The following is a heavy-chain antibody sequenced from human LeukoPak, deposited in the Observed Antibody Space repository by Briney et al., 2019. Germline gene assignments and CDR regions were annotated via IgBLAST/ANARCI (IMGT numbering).Heavy chain of an antibody. D-gene: IGHD2-2*01. V-gene: IGHV4-34*01. J-gene: IGHJ6*02. CDR3: ARTTPDQLLNYWPPDV. CDR1: GGSFSGYY. Sequence: SETLSLTCAVYGGSFSGYYWSWIRQPPGKGLEWIGEINHSGSTNYNPSLKSRVTISVDTSKNQFSLKLSSVTAADTAVYYCARTTPDQLLNYWPPDVWGQGTTVTVSS. CDR2: INHSGST.